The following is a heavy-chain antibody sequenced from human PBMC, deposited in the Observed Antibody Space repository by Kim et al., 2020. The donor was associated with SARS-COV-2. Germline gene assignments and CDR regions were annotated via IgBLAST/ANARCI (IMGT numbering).Heavy chain of an antibody. V-gene: IGHV3-53*01. D-gene: IGHD1-1*01. Sequence: GGSLRLSCAASGFTFSSYCMSWVRQAPGKGLEWVSVIYIGGITYYPDSAKGRFTISRDNSKNTLYLQMTSLRAEDTAVYYCARVTGEGWNVAYWGRGTL. CDR3: ARVTGEGWNVAY. CDR1: GFTFSSYC. J-gene: IGHJ4*02. CDR2: IYIGGIT.